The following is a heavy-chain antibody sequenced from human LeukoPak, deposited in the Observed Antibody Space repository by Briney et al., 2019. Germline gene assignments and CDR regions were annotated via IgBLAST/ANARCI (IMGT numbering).Heavy chain of an antibody. CDR1: GGSISSSSYY. CDR2: IYHSGST. J-gene: IGHJ5*02. D-gene: IGHD4-23*01. V-gene: IGHV4-30-2*01. Sequence: SETLSLTCTVSGGSISSSSYYWSWIRQPPGKGLEWIGYIYHSGSTYYNPSLKSRVTISVDRSKNQFSLKLSSVTAADTAVYYCARFLGGNPNEGWFDPGAREPWSPSPQ. CDR3: ARFLGGNPNEGWFDP.